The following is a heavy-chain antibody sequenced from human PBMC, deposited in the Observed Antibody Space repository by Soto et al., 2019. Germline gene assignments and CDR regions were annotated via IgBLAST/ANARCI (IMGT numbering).Heavy chain of an antibody. CDR1: GGSISSYY. CDR2: IYYSGST. D-gene: IGHD3-3*01. J-gene: IGHJ5*02. Sequence: SETLSLTCTVSGGSISSYYWSWIRQPPGKGLEWIGYIYYSGSTNYNPSLKSRVTISVDTSKNQFSLKLSSVTAADTAVYYCARRVEYDFWSGPYNWFDPWGQGTLVTVSS. CDR3: ARRVEYDFWSGPYNWFDP. V-gene: IGHV4-59*01.